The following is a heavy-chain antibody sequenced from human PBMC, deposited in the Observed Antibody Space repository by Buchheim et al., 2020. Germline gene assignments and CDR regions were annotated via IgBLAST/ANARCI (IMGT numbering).Heavy chain of an antibody. CDR2: INHSGST. CDR1: GGSFSGYY. Sequence: QVQLQQWGAGLLKPSETLSLTCAVYGGSFSGYYWSWIRQPPGKGLEWIGEINHSGSTNYNPSLKSRVTISVDTSKNQFSLKLSSVTAADTAVYYCARGTVIVVVGGYWYFDLWGRGTL. D-gene: IGHD3-22*01. CDR3: ARGTVIVVVGGYWYFDL. J-gene: IGHJ2*01. V-gene: IGHV4-34*01.